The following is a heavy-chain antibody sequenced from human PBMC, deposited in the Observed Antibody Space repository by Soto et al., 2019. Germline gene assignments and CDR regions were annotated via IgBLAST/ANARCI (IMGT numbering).Heavy chain of an antibody. J-gene: IGHJ6*02. CDR3: ARRPRLRFGELLSSYSGMDV. Sequence: ASVKVSCKASGYTFTSYDINWVRQATGQGLEWMGWMNPNSGNTGYAQKFQGRVTMTRNTSISTAYMELSSLRSEDTAVYYCARRPRLRFGELLSSYSGMDVWGQGTTVTVSS. V-gene: IGHV1-8*01. CDR2: MNPNSGNT. CDR1: GYTFTSYD. D-gene: IGHD3-10*01.